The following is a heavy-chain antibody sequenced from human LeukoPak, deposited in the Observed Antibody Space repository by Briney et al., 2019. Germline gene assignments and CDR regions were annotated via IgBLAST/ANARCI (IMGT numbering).Heavy chain of an antibody. D-gene: IGHD5-18*01. CDR3: AGEPRDTYYFDD. Sequence: ASVKVSCKASGDTFTSSFVHWVRQAPGQGLEWMGIINPGRGNTGYAQKFKGRVTMTRDTSTSTVYMELSSLRYEDTAVYYCAGEPRDTYYFDDWGQGTLVTVSS. CDR1: GDTFTSSF. J-gene: IGHJ4*02. CDR2: INPGRGNT. V-gene: IGHV1-46*01.